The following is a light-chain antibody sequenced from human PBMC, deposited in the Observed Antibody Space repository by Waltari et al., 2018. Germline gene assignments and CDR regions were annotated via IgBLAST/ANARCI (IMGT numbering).Light chain of an antibody. CDR1: SSNIDGNT. J-gene: IGLJ1*01. V-gene: IGLV1-44*01. Sequence: QSVLTQPPSASGTPGQRVTISCSGSSSNIDGNTVNWYKQLPGRTPKLLIYGNNQRPSGVPDRFSGSKSGTSASLGISGLQSEDDADYYCATWDDSLSGFYVFGAGTRVTVL. CDR3: ATWDDSLSGFYV. CDR2: GNN.